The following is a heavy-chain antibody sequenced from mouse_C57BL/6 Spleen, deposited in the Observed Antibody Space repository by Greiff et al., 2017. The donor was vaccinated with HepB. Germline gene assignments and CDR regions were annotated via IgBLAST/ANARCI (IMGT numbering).Heavy chain of an antibody. CDR3: ARTDWNFDV. CDR1: GYTFTSYW. CDR2: IDPSDSYT. V-gene: IGHV1-50*01. Sequence: VKLQQPGAELVKPGASVKLSCKASGYTFTSYWMQWVKQRPGQGLEWIGEIDPSDSYTNYNQKFKGKATLTVDTSSSTAYMQLSSLTSEDSAVYYCARTDWNFDVWGTGTTVTVSS. J-gene: IGHJ1*03.